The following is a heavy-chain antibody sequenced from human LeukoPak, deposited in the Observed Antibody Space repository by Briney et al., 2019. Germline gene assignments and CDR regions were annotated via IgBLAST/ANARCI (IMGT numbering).Heavy chain of an antibody. Sequence: ASVKVSCKAPGYTFTGYYMHWVRQAPGQGLEWMGWINPNSGGTNYAQKFQGRVTMTRDTSISTAYMELSRLRSDDTAVYYCARADIVVVPAGPLDYWGQGTLVTVSS. D-gene: IGHD2-2*01. CDR3: ARADIVVVPAGPLDY. CDR2: INPNSGGT. J-gene: IGHJ4*02. V-gene: IGHV1-2*02. CDR1: GYTFTGYY.